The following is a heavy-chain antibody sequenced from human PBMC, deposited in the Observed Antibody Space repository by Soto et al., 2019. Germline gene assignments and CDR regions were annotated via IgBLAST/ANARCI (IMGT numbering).Heavy chain of an antibody. V-gene: IGHV3-33*01. CDR2: IRCDGSNK. D-gene: IGHD6-25*01. CDR1: GFSFSTYG. CDR3: ARDLRLCAFDI. J-gene: IGHJ3*02. Sequence: QVQLVESGGGVVQPGRSLRLSCAASGFSFSTYGMHWVRQAPGKGLEWVAVIRCDGSNKYYADSVKGRFTISRDTSKNTVYLQMNSLRAADTALYYCARDLRLCAFDIWGQGTMVTVSS.